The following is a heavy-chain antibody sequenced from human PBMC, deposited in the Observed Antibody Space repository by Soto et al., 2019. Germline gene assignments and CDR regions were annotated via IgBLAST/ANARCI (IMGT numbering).Heavy chain of an antibody. V-gene: IGHV3-53*01. Sequence: EVQLVESGGGLIQPGGSLRLSCAASGFTVSTIYMHWVRQAPGKGLEWVSVLHSGGTTYYADSVKGRFTISRDNSKNTLYLQMDSLRAEDTDMYYCARDRGGSSYGYYGLDVWGQGTTVTVSS. CDR2: LHSGGTT. CDR1: GFTVSTIY. CDR3: ARDRGGSSYGYYGLDV. J-gene: IGHJ6*02. D-gene: IGHD2-15*01.